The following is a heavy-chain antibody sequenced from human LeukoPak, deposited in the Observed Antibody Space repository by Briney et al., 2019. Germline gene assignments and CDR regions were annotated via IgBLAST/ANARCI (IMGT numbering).Heavy chain of an antibody. CDR1: GGSISTDY. D-gene: IGHD3-10*01. CDR2: IYPSGRS. V-gene: IGHV4-4*09. Sequence: SETLSLTCTVSGGSISTDYWNWIRQPPGKGLEWIGYIYPSGRSNCSPSLKSRVTLSADTSKRQFSLKLTSVTAADTAVYYCASFYYGSGLAVDYWGQGILVTVSS. J-gene: IGHJ4*02. CDR3: ASFYYGSGLAVDY.